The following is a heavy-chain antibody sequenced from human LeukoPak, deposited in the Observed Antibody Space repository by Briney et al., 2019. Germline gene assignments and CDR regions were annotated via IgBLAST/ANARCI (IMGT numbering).Heavy chain of an antibody. CDR3: ARASAENYYDSSDLFDY. CDR1: GYIFTDYG. J-gene: IGHJ4*02. Sequence: ASVRVSCKSSGYIFTDYGITWVRQAPGQGLEWMGWISAYNGNTNYAQKLQGRVTMTTDTSTSTAYMELRSLRSDDTAVYYCARASAENYYDSSDLFDYWGQGTLVTVSS. D-gene: IGHD3-22*01. V-gene: IGHV1-18*01. CDR2: ISAYNGNT.